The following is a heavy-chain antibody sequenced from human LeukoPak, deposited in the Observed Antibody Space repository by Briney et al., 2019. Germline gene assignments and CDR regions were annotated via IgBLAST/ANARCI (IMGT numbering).Heavy chain of an antibody. D-gene: IGHD3-22*01. CDR1: GGTFSNYT. J-gene: IGHJ6*03. V-gene: IGHV1-18*01. CDR2: ISAYNGNT. CDR3: ARGPPSRRYYYDSSGYYPYYYYMDV. Sequence: ASVKVSCKASGGTFSNYTIIWVRQAPGQGLEWMGWISAYNGNTNYAQKLQGRVTMTTDTSTSTAYMELRSLRSDDTAVYYCARGPPSRRYYYDSSGYYPYYYYMDVWGKGTTVTVSS.